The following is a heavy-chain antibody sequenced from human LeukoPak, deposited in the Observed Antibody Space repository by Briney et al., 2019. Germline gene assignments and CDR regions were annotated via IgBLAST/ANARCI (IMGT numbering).Heavy chain of an antibody. V-gene: IGHV3-30*18. CDR1: GFTFSNYG. J-gene: IGHJ4*02. CDR3: AKSCLDTYYDTLTGSDY. Sequence: GGSLRLSCAASGFTFSNYGMHWVRQAPGKGLEWVAIISYDGSNKYYADSVKGRFTISRDNSKNTLYLQVNSLRAEDAAVYYCAKSCLDTYYDTLTGSDYWGQGTLVTVSS. CDR2: ISYDGSNK. D-gene: IGHD3-9*01.